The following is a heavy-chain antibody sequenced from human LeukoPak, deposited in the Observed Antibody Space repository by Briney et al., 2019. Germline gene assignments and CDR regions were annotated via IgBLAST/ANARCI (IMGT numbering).Heavy chain of an antibody. V-gene: IGHV4-61*02. CDR2: INTSGST. D-gene: IGHD6-13*01. J-gene: IGHJ4*02. Sequence: PSETLSLTCTVSGGSISSGRYFWTWIRPPAGKGLEWIGRINTSGSTNYNPSHKSRVTISVDTSKNQFSLKLSSVTAADTAVFYCAREGYTSSWYSGYYYFDYWGQGTLVTVSS. CDR3: AREGYTSSWYSGYYYFDY. CDR1: GGSISSGRYF.